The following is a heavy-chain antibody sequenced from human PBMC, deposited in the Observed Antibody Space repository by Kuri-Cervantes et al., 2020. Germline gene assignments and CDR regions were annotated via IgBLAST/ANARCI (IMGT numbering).Heavy chain of an antibody. CDR1: EFTFSSYW. Sequence: GESLKISCVASEFTFSSYWMHWVRQAPGKGLVWVSRINTDGSSMSYADSVKGRFAISRDNAKNTLYLQVYSLRDEDTAVYYCARAGRYYYDSSGYYYSFDYWGQGTLVTVSS. CDR2: INTDGSSM. J-gene: IGHJ4*02. CDR3: ARAGRYYYDSSGYYYSFDY. D-gene: IGHD3-22*01. V-gene: IGHV3-74*01.